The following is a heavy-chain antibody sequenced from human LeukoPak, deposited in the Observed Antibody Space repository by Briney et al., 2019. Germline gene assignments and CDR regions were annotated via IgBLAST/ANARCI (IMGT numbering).Heavy chain of an antibody. CDR1: GFTFSSYA. J-gene: IGHJ4*02. Sequence: GGSLRLSCAASGFTFSSYAMNWVRQAPGKGLEWVSAISGSGGSTYYADSVKGRFTISRDNSKNALYLQMNGLRAEDTAVYYCAKRPNYDFWSGYYVDYWGQGTLVTVSS. D-gene: IGHD3-3*01. CDR3: AKRPNYDFWSGYYVDY. CDR2: ISGSGGST. V-gene: IGHV3-23*01.